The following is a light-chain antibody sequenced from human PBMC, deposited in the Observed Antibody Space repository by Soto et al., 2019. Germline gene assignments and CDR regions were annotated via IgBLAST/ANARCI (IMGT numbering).Light chain of an antibody. CDR3: QQSYTTPLT. V-gene: IGKV1-39*01. CDR1: ENVMTY. J-gene: IGKJ3*01. CDR2: GAS. Sequence: DIQMTQSPSSLSASVGDRVTMPCRASENVMTYLNWYQQKSGKAPKLLIYGASSLQGGVPSRFSGTGSETNFSLTISAVQPEDYAIYHGQQSYTTPLTVGPGPKVDFK.